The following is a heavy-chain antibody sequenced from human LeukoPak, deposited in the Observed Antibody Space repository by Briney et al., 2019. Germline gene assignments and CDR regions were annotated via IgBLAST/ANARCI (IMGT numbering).Heavy chain of an antibody. Sequence: GGSLRLSCAASGFTVSSNYMSWVRQAPGKGLEWVSVIYRGGATYYADSVKDRFTISRDISKNTLFLQMNSLRAEDTAVYYCARGLMMAQYFQYWGQGTLVIVSS. D-gene: IGHD3-16*01. V-gene: IGHV3-66*01. CDR1: GFTVSSNY. J-gene: IGHJ1*01. CDR3: ARGLMMAQYFQY. CDR2: IYRGGAT.